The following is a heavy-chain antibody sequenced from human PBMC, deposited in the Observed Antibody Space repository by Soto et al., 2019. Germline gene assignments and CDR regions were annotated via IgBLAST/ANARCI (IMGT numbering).Heavy chain of an antibody. CDR2: TDHSGNA. V-gene: IGHV4-38-2*01. CDR3: ASAHLGFYSSSWTKGFYGDF. J-gene: IGHJ4*02. D-gene: IGHD6-6*01. CDR1: GXSISSVWY. Sequence: XTLSLTCDVSGXSISSVWYWGWIRQPPGRGLECIWTTDHSGNAYYNPSLKRRVTISIDPSKSQFSLKVLSVTAADTAGYYCASAHLGFYSSSWTKGFYGDFWGQGTLVTVSS.